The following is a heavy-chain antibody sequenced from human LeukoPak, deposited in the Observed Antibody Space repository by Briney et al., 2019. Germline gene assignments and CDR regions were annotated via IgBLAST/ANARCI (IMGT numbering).Heavy chain of an antibody. V-gene: IGHV4-59*08. CDR3: AGYIAAAGVY. Sequence: SETLSLTCTVSGGSISSYYWSWIRQPPGKGLEWIGYIYYSGSTNYNPSLKSRVTISVDTSKNQFSLKLSSVTAADTAVYYCAGYIAAAGVYWGQGTLVTVSS. CDR2: IYYSGST. J-gene: IGHJ4*02. D-gene: IGHD6-13*01. CDR1: GGSISSYY.